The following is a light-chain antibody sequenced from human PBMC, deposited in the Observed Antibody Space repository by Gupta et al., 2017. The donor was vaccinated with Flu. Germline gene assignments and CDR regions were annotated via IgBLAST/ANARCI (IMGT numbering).Light chain of an antibody. J-gene: IGKJ2*01. V-gene: IGKV1-9*01. CDR1: QGIRSY. CDR2: SAS. CDR3: LQVNSSPYT. Sequence: PPFLSASVGDRVTITCRASQGIRSYLAWYQQKAGKAPKLLIYSASTLQSGVPSRFSGSGSGTEYTLTISSLQPEDFATYFCLQVNSSPYTFGQGTKLEIK.